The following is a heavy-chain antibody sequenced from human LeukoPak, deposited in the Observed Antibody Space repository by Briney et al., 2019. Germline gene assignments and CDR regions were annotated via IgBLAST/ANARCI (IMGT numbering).Heavy chain of an antibody. CDR1: GFTFSSYS. D-gene: IGHD2-2*01. CDR2: IKQDGSEK. J-gene: IGHJ4*02. CDR3: AREYPTVVPAANFDY. V-gene: IGHV3-7*01. Sequence: GGSLRLSCAASGFTFSSYSMNWLRQAPGKGLEWVANIKQDGSEKYYVDSVKGRFTISRDNAKNSLYLQMNSLRAEDTAVYYCAREYPTVVPAANFDYWGQGTLVTVSS.